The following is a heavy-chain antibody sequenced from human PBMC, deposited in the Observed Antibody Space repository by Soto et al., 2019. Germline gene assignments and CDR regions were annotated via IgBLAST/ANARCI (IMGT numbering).Heavy chain of an antibody. J-gene: IGHJ6*02. CDR1: GGSISSSNW. Sequence: SETLSLTCAVSGGSISSSNWWIWVRQPPGKGLEWIGEIYHSGSTNYNPSLKSRVTISVDKSKNQFSLKLSSVTAADTAVYYCARDRAPTVTTDYYYGMDVWGQGTTVTVSS. CDR3: ARDRAPTVTTDYYYGMDV. V-gene: IGHV4-4*02. D-gene: IGHD4-17*01. CDR2: IYHSGST.